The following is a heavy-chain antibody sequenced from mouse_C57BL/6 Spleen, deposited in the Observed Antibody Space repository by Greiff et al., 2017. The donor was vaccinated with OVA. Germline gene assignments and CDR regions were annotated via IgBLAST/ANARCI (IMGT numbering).Heavy chain of an antibody. D-gene: IGHD2-4*01. Sequence: EVMLVESGGGLVKPGGSLKLSCAASGFTFSDYGMHWVRQAPEKGLEWVAYISSGSSTIYYAETVQGRFTISRDTAKNSLFLQMTSLRSEDTAMYYCARAGYDYDSFAYWGQGTLVTVSA. CDR2: ISSGSSTI. CDR3: ARAGYDYDSFAY. V-gene: IGHV5-17*01. J-gene: IGHJ3*01. CDR1: GFTFSDYG.